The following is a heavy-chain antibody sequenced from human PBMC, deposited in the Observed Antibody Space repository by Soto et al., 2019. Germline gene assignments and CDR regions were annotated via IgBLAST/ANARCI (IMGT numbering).Heavy chain of an antibody. CDR3: ARAYSSQPMGYYYYSGMDV. J-gene: IGHJ6*02. CDR2: IIPIFGTA. D-gene: IGHD6-13*01. CDR1: GGTFSSYA. V-gene: IGHV1-69*13. Sequence: ASVKVSCKASGGTFSSYAISWVRQAPGQGLEWMGGIIPIFGTANYAQKFQGRVAITADESTSTAYMELSSLRSEDTAVYYCARAYSSQPMGYYYYSGMDVCGQGPTVTVYS.